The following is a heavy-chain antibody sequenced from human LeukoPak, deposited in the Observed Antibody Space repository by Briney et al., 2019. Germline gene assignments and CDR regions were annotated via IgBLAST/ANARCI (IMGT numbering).Heavy chain of an antibody. V-gene: IGHV3-30*02. CDR2: IRYDGSNT. CDR3: AREQGTYYYDTSGSLTY. Sequence: GGSLRLSCEASGFTFSSYGMHWVRQAPGKGLEWVAFIRYDGSNTYHADSVKGRFTISRDNSKNTLYLQMNSLRAEDTAVYYCAREQGTYYYDTSGSLTYWGQGTLVTVSS. CDR1: GFTFSSYG. D-gene: IGHD3-22*01. J-gene: IGHJ4*02.